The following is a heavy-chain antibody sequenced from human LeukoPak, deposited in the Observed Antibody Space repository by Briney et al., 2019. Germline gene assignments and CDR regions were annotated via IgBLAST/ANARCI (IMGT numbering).Heavy chain of an antibody. Sequence: SETLSLTCTVSGGSISSYYWSWIRQPPGKGLEWIGYIYYSGSTNYNPSLKSRVTISVDTSKNQFSLKLSSVTAADTAVYYCARSCGGFSYGMDVWGQGTTVTVSS. CDR2: IYYSGST. CDR3: ARSCGGFSYGMDV. CDR1: GGSISSYY. D-gene: IGHD2-21*01. J-gene: IGHJ6*02. V-gene: IGHV4-59*08.